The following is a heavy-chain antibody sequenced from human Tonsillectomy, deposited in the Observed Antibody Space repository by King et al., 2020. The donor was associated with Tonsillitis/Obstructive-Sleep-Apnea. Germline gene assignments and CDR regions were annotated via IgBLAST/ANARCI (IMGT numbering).Heavy chain of an antibody. CDR1: GFTVSSNY. D-gene: IGHD6-13*01. Sequence: VQLVESGGGLIQPGGSLRLSCAASGFTVSSNYMSWVRQAPGKGLEWVSVIYSGGSTYYADSVMGRFTISRDNSKNTLNLQMNSLRAEDTAVYYCASTDKLSSSGHGAADAFDIWGQGTMVTVSS. CDR2: IYSGGST. CDR3: ASTDKLSSSGHGAADAFDI. J-gene: IGHJ3*02. V-gene: IGHV3-53*01.